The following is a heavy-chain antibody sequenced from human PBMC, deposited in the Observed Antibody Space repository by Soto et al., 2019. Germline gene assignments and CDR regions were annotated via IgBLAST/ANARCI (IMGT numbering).Heavy chain of an antibody. D-gene: IGHD3-3*01. J-gene: IGHJ5*02. Sequence: ASGKVSCKVSGYTFTSYDSNWVRQATGQGLEWMGWMNPNSGNTGYAQKFQGRATLTRNTSISTAYMELSSLRSEDTAVYYCAVPTDFWSGYSPRATFANWFDHWGKGTLVTVSS. CDR3: AVPTDFWSGYSPRATFANWFDH. V-gene: IGHV1-8*01. CDR1: GYTFTSYD. CDR2: MNPNSGNT.